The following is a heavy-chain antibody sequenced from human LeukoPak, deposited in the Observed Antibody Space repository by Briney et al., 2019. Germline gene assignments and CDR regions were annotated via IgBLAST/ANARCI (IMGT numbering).Heavy chain of an antibody. Sequence: GGSLRLSCAASGFTFSSYAMHWVRQAPGKGLEYVSGISSDGGSPFHVDSVKGRFTISRDNSKDTLYLQMGSLRAEDMAVYYCAREYCSGGRCQYYFDYWGQGTLVTVSS. CDR3: AREYCSGGRCQYYFDY. D-gene: IGHD2-15*01. V-gene: IGHV3-64*02. J-gene: IGHJ4*02. CDR1: GFTFSSYA. CDR2: ISSDGGSP.